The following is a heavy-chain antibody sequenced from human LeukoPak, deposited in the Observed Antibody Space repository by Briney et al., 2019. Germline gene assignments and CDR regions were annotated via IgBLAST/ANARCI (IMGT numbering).Heavy chain of an antibody. CDR2: ISSSSSTI. CDR3: ARDSYTYYYDSSGYSDY. V-gene: IGHV3-48*03. J-gene: IGHJ4*02. D-gene: IGHD3-22*01. CDR1: GFTFSSYE. Sequence: GGSLRLSCAASGFTFSSYEMNWVRQAPGKGLEWVSYISSSSSTIYYADSVKGRFTISRDNAKNSLYLQMNSLRAEDTAVYYCARDSYTYYYDSSGYSDYWGQGTLVAVPS.